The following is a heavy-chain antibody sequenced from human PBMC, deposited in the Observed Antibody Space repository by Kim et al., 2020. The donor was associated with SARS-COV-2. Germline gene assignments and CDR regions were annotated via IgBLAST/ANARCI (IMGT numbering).Heavy chain of an antibody. CDR3: TTDGAPPFYSSGWFFDY. J-gene: IGHJ4*02. V-gene: IGHV3-15*01. Sequence: GGSLRLSCAASGFTFSNAWMSWVRQAPGKGLEWVGRIKSKTDGGTTDYAAPVKGRFTISRDDSKNTLYLQMNSLKTEDTAVYYCTTDGAPPFYSSGWFFDYWGQGTLSPSPQ. CDR2: IKSKTDGGTT. CDR1: GFTFSNAW. D-gene: IGHD6-19*01.